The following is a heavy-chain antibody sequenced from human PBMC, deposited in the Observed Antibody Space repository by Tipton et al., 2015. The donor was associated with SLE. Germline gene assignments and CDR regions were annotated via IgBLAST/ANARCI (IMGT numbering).Heavy chain of an antibody. CDR2: ISYDENNK. J-gene: IGHJ3*01. CDR1: GFTFSNYV. Sequence: RSLRLSCAASGFTFSNYVMHWVRQAPGKGLEWVAVISYDENNKYYADSVKGRFTIFRDNSKSTLYLQMNSLRAEDTAVYYCARMGLCTTTTCNEGAFDVWGQGSMVTVSS. CDR3: ARMGLCTTTTCNEGAFDV. D-gene: IGHD2-2*01. V-gene: IGHV3-30*04.